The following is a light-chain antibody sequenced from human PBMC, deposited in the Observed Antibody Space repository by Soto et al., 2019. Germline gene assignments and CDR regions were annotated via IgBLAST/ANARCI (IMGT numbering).Light chain of an antibody. CDR2: GAS. J-gene: IGKJ1*01. V-gene: IGKV3-20*01. CDR3: QQYGSSWT. CDR1: RSVNSSY. Sequence: EIVLTQSPGTLSLSPGERATLSCRASRSVNSSYLAWYQQKPGQAPRLLIYGASSRATGIPDGFSGSGSGTDFTLTISRLEPEDFAVYYCQQYGSSWTFGQGTKV.